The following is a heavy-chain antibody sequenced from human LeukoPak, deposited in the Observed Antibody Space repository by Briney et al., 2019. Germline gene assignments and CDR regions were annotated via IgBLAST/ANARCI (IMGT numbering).Heavy chain of an antibody. J-gene: IGHJ4*02. CDR3: ARDQDYDSSGTSSGDY. Sequence: GGSLRLSCAASGFTFSSYSMNWARQAPGKGLEWVSSISSSSSYIYYADSVKGRFTISRDNAKNSLYLQMNSLRAEDTAVYYCARDQDYDSSGTSSGDYWGQGTLVTVSS. D-gene: IGHD3-22*01. CDR2: ISSSSSYI. V-gene: IGHV3-21*01. CDR1: GFTFSSYS.